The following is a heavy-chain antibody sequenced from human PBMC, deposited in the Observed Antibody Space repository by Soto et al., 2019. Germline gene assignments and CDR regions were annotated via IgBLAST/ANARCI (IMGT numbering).Heavy chain of an antibody. J-gene: IGHJ4*02. Sequence: SETLSLTCAVYGGSFSGYYWSWIRQPPGKGLEWIGEINHSGSTNYNPSLKSRVTMSVDTSKNQFSLKLSSVTAADTAVYYCARDPGGSGFVFDYWGQGTLVTVSS. V-gene: IGHV4-34*01. CDR1: GGSFSGYY. D-gene: IGHD6-19*01. CDR3: ARDPGGSGFVFDY. CDR2: INHSGST.